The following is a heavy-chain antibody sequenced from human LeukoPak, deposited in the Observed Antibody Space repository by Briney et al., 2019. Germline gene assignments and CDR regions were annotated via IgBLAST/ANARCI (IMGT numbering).Heavy chain of an antibody. CDR2: INHSGST. Sequence: SETLSLTCAVYGGSFSGYYWSWIRQPPGKGLEWIGEINHSGSTNYNQSLKSRVTISVDTSKNQFSLKLSSVTAADTAVYYCARGLKRIAAPYYYYYYMDVWGKGTTVTVSS. CDR3: ARGLKRIAAPYYYYYYMDV. CDR1: GGSFSGYY. V-gene: IGHV4-34*01. J-gene: IGHJ6*03. D-gene: IGHD6-6*01.